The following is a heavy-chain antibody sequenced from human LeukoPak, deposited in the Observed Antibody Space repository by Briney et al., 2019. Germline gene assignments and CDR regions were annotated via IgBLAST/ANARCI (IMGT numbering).Heavy chain of an antibody. CDR3: AKDQSSWYNFDY. Sequence: GGSLRLSCAASGFTFSNYAMHSVRQAPGKGLQWVAFIRYDGSDKFYADSVKGRFTISRDNSKNTLYLQMNSLRAEDTALYYCAKDQSSWYNFDYWGQGTLVTVSS. V-gene: IGHV3-30*02. CDR2: IRYDGSDK. J-gene: IGHJ4*02. D-gene: IGHD6-13*01. CDR1: GFTFSNYA.